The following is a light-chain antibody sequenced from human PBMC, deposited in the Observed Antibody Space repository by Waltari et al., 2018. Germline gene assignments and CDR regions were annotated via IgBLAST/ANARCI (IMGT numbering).Light chain of an antibody. V-gene: IGKV3-15*01. J-gene: IGKJ4*01. CDR3: QQYNNWPPLT. Sequence: EIVMTQSPATLSVSPGERATLSCRASQGVGTNLAWYQQKPGQAPRLLIYGASTRASGIPARFRGRGSGTEFTLTISSLQSEDFAIYYCQQYNNWPPLTFGGGTKVEI. CDR2: GAS. CDR1: QGVGTN.